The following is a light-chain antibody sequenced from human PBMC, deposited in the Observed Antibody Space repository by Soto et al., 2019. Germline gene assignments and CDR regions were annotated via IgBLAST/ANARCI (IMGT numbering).Light chain of an antibody. V-gene: IGKV3-11*01. J-gene: IGKJ4*01. CDR2: GAS. Sequence: EIVLTQSPATLSLSPGERAALSCSASQSVSNFLAWYQQKPGQAPRLLIYGASTRATGIPARFSGSGSGTDFTLTISRLEPEDFALYFCQQRNNWPLTFGGGTKVE. CDR3: QQRNNWPLT. CDR1: QSVSNF.